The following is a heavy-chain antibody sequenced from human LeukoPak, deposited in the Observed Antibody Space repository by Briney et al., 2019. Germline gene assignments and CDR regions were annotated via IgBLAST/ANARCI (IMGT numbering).Heavy chain of an antibody. CDR3: ARSSNYDILTGYHQRYFDY. V-gene: IGHV4-34*01. D-gene: IGHD3-9*01. Sequence: PSETLSLTCAVYGGSFSGYYWSWIRQPPGKGLEWIGEINHSGSTNYNPSLKSRVTISVDTSKNQFSLKLSSVTAADTAVYYCARSSNYDILTGYHQRYFDYWGQGTLVTVSS. CDR1: GGSFSGYY. J-gene: IGHJ4*02. CDR2: INHSGST.